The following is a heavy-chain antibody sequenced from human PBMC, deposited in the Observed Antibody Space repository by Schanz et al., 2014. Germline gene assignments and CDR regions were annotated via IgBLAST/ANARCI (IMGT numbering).Heavy chain of an antibody. CDR2: IKQDGSEK. D-gene: IGHD3-10*01. CDR3: ARDNYYGSGSCAY. J-gene: IGHJ4*02. CDR1: GFTFSSYC. V-gene: IGHV3-7*04. Sequence: EVQLVESGGGLVQPGGSLRLSCAASGFTFSSYCMSWVRQAPGKGLEWVANIKQDGSEKYYVDAVKGRFTISRDNAKNSMYLHMKSLRGEDTAVYYCARDNYYGSGSCAYWGQGTLVTVSS.